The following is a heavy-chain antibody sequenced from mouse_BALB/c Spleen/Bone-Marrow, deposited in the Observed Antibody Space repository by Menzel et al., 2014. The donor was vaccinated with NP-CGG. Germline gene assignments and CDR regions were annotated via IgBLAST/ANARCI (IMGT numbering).Heavy chain of an antibody. V-gene: IGHV1-77*01. Sequence: VQLHQSGPELARPGASVKLSCKASGYTFTDYYINWVKQRTGQGLEWIGEIYPGSGNTYYNEKFKGKATLTADKSSSTAYMQLSSLTSEDSAVYFCARREYGNGGFAYWGQGTLVTVSA. D-gene: IGHD2-10*02. CDR2: IYPGSGNT. CDR1: GYTFTDYY. CDR3: ARREYGNGGFAY. J-gene: IGHJ3*01.